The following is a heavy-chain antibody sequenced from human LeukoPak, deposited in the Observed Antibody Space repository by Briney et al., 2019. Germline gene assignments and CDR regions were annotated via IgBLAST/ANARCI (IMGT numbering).Heavy chain of an antibody. Sequence: GGSLRLSCAASGFTFSSYAMSWVRQAPGKGLEWVSAISGSGGSTYYADSVKGRFTISRDKSKNTLYLQMNSLRAEDTAVYYCAKSLIIAAAPGMDVWGQGTTVTVSS. CDR1: GFTFSSYA. CDR2: ISGSGGST. V-gene: IGHV3-23*01. J-gene: IGHJ6*02. D-gene: IGHD6-25*01. CDR3: AKSLIIAAAPGMDV.